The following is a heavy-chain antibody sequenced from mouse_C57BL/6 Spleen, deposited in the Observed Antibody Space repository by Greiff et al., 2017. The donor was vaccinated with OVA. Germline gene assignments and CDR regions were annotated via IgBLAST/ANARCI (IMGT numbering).Heavy chain of an antibody. CDR3: ARRGYGSSYLAY. CDR2: INPNNGGT. J-gene: IGHJ3*01. V-gene: IGHV1-26*01. D-gene: IGHD1-1*01. Sequence: EVQLQQSGPELVKPGASVKISCKASGYTFTDYYMNWVKQSHGKSLEWIGDINPNNGGTSYNQKFKGKATLTVDKSSSTAYMELRSLTSEDSAVYYCARRGYGSSYLAYWGQGTLVTVSA. CDR1: GYTFTDYY.